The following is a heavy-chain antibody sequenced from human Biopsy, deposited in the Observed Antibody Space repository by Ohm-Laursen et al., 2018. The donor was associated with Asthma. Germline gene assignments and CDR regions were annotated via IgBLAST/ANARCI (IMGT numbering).Heavy chain of an antibody. V-gene: IGHV4-30-4*01. D-gene: IGHD1-1*01. J-gene: IGHJ3*02. Sequence: SQTLSLTWAVSGDSISSIDYYWSWIRQPPGRGLEWIGYIYNSGTTYYNPSLKSRITISKDTSKNQFSLKLSSVTAADTAVYYCARDGGLTSYPGTFHIWGQGTMVTVSS. CDR2: IYNSGTT. CDR1: GDSISSIDYY. CDR3: ARDGGLTSYPGTFHI.